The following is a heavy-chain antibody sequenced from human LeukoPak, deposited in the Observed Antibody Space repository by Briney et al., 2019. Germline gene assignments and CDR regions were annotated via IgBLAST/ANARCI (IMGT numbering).Heavy chain of an antibody. Sequence: GGSLRLSCAASGFTFSTYWMSWVRQAPGKGLEWVGFIRSKAYGGTTEYAASVKGRFTISRDDSKSIAYLQMNSLKTEDTAVYYCTRDHVTMVRGVNYYYYYMDVWGKGTTVTVSS. D-gene: IGHD3-10*01. CDR2: IRSKAYGGTT. V-gene: IGHV3-49*04. J-gene: IGHJ6*03. CDR3: TRDHVTMVRGVNYYYYYMDV. CDR1: GFTFSTYW.